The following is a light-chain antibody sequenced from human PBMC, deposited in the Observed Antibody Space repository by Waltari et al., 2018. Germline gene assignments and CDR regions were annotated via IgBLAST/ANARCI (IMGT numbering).Light chain of an antibody. J-gene: IGLJ3*02. Sequence: QTVVTQEPSLSVSPGGTVTLTCALSPCSLSSPSYVSWYQQSPGQTPRTLVYKTNTRSNGVPDRFSGSILGSEAALTITGAQADDESNYYCLVYMGSGIWVFGGGTKLTV. CDR1: PCSLSSPSY. CDR3: LVYMGSGIWV. CDR2: KTN. V-gene: IGLV8-61*01.